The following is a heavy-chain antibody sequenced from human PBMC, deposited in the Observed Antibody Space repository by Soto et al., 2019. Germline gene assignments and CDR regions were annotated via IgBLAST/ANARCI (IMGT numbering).Heavy chain of an antibody. V-gene: IGHV4-61*01. CDR3: ARELPRGGIDY. CDR1: GGSVSSGSYY. J-gene: IGHJ4*02. CDR2: IYYSGST. Sequence: SETLSLTCTVSGGSVSSGSYYWSWIRQPPGKGLEWIGYIYYSGSTNYNPSLKSRVTISVDTSKNQFSLKLSSVTAADTAVYYCARELPRGGIDYWGQGTLVSVSS. D-gene: IGHD1-20*01.